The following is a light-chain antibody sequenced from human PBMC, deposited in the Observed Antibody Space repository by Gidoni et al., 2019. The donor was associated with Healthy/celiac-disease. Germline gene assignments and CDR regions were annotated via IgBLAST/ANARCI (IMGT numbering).Light chain of an antibody. Sequence: DIQLTQSPSFLSASVGDRVTITCRASQGISRYLAWYLRKPGTAPQRLIYAASTLQGGVQSRFSGSGSGTEFTLTISSLQPEDFATYSCQQLSSSPLTFGPGTKVDIK. J-gene: IGKJ3*01. CDR3: QQLSSSPLT. CDR1: QGISRY. CDR2: AAS. V-gene: IGKV1-9*01.